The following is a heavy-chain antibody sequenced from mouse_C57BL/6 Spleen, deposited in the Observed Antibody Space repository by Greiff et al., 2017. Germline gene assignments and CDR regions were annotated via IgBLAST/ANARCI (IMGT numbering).Heavy chain of an antibody. CDR3: ARSDGSSYKYFDV. Sequence: QVQLQQPGAELVMPGASVKLSCKASGYTFTSYWMHWVKQRPGQGLEWIGEIDPSGSYTNYNQKFKGKSTLTVDKSSSTAYMQLSSLTSEDSAVYYCARSDGSSYKYFDVWGTGTTVTVSS. V-gene: IGHV1-69*01. D-gene: IGHD1-1*01. CDR1: GYTFTSYW. CDR2: IDPSGSYT. J-gene: IGHJ1*03.